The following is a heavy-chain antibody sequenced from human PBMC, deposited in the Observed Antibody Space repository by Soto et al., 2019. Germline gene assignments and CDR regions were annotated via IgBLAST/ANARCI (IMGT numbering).Heavy chain of an antibody. J-gene: IGHJ3*01. CDR3: ARRLDDRADEGFDV. V-gene: IGHV1-69*18. CDR2: IIPLFGTT. Sequence: QVHLVQSGAEVRKPGSSVKVSCKTSGGTFSTYTFYWVRQAPGQGLEWMGRIIPLFGTTRYAQNFQDRVTITAEESTSTTYMELSSLRAEDTALYYCARRLDDRADEGFDVWGEGTAVTVSA. D-gene: IGHD3-16*01. CDR1: GGTFSTYT.